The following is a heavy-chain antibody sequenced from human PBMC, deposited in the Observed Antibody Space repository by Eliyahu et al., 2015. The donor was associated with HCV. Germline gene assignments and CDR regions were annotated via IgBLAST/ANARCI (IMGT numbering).Heavy chain of an antibody. CDR2: XHYRGST. D-gene: IGHD6-19*01. V-gene: IGHV4-59*01. Sequence: QVQLQESGPGLVKPSETLSLTCTVXGGXIPTYSWSWIRQPPGKGLEWIGYXHYRGSTNYNPSLKSRVTISLDTSKNQFSLKLTSVTAADTAVYYCASGGGGIAVAGTGGWFDPWGQGTLVTVSS. J-gene: IGHJ5*02. CDR3: ASGGGGIAVAGTGGWFDP. CDR1: GGXIPTYS.